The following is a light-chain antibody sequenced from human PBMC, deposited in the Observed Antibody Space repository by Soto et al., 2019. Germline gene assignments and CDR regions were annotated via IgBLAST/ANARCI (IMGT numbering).Light chain of an antibody. Sequence: QPRLTQPAPLSPAPGQRVTISCFGTSSTIGAGYEVHWYHQLPGTAPKLVVSGNGNRPSGVPDRLSACKSGTSASLAITGLQAEDEGHYYCQSYDKRLTAYVFGTGTKVTVL. CDR1: SSTIGAGYE. V-gene: IGLV1-40*01. CDR3: QSYDKRLTAYV. CDR2: GNG. J-gene: IGLJ1*01.